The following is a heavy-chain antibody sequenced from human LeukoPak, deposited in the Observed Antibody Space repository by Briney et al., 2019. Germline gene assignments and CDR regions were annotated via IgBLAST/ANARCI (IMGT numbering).Heavy chain of an antibody. CDR2: IIPILGIA. D-gene: IGHD3-10*01. Sequence: GASVTVSCKASGGTFISYAISWVRQAPGQGLEWMGRIIPILGIANYAQKFQGRVTITADKSTSTAYMELSSLRSEDTAVYYCARDLQGITIPRIWGQGTLVTVSS. CDR3: ARDLQGITIPRI. V-gene: IGHV1-69*04. J-gene: IGHJ4*02. CDR1: GGTFISYA.